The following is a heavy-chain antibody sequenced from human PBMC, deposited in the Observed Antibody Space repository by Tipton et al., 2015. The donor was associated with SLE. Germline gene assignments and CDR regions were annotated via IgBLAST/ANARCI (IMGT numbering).Heavy chain of an antibody. CDR3: AKSLTIFGVVILHDAFDI. Sequence: SLRLSCAVSGGSISSSNWWSWVRQPPGKGLEWIGEIYHSGSTYYNPSLKSRVTISVDTSKNQFSLRLSSVTAADTAVYHCAKSLTIFGVVILHDAFDIWGQGTTVTVSS. CDR2: IYHSGST. D-gene: IGHD3-3*01. V-gene: IGHV4-4*02. J-gene: IGHJ3*02. CDR1: GGSISSSNW.